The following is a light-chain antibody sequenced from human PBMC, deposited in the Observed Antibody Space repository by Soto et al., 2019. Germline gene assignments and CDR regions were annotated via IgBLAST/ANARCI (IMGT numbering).Light chain of an antibody. V-gene: IGKV3-20*01. CDR3: QQYGSSPWT. CDR2: GAS. CDR1: QSVSSNY. Sequence: EIVLTQSPGTLSLSPGERATLSSSASQSVSSNYLAWYQQKPGQTPRLLIYGASSRATGIPDRFSGSGSGTDFTLTISRLEPEDFAVFYCQQYGSSPWTFGQGTKVEIK. J-gene: IGKJ1*01.